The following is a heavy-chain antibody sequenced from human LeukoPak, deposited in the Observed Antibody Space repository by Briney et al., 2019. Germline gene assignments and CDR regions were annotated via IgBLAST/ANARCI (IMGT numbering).Heavy chain of an antibody. CDR3: GRLMAGLD. Sequence: SRTLSLTCAVSGGSLSSNNWWSWVGPSPGRGLGWIADIYHTGSPNSSPPLTSRVTISVDQSTIQFFFKPNSVTAADTAVYYCGRLMAGLDWGQGTLVTVSS. CDR1: GGSLSSNNW. V-gene: IGHV4-4*02. J-gene: IGHJ4*02. CDR2: IYHTGSP. D-gene: IGHD6-19*01.